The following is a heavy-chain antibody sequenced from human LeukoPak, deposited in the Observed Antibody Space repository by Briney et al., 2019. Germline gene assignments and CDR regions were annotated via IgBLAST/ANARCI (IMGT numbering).Heavy chain of an antibody. V-gene: IGHV4-34*01. CDR2: INHSGST. Sequence: SETLSLTCAVYGRSFSGYYWSWIRQPPGKGLEWIGEINHSGSTNYNPSLKGRATISRDPSKNQLSLNLICVTAADTAVYYCARGTYEFRNYYHYRDVGGKGT. CDR1: GRSFSGYY. J-gene: IGHJ6*03. D-gene: IGHD3-3*01. CDR3: ARGTYEFRNYYHYRDV.